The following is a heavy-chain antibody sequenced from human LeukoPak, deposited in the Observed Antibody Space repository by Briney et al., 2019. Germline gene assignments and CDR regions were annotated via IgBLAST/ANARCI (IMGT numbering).Heavy chain of an antibody. CDR2: IKNDGAVK. D-gene: IGHD6-13*01. CDR1: GFTFGNYA. V-gene: IGHV3-7*01. CDR3: AKDSYSKGDF. J-gene: IGHJ4*02. Sequence: GGSLRLSCTVSGFTFGNYAMHWVRQAPGKGLEWVANIKNDGAVKNYVDSVKGRFTISRDNAKNSLYLQMNSLRAEDTAVYYCAKDSYSKGDFWGQGVLVTVSS.